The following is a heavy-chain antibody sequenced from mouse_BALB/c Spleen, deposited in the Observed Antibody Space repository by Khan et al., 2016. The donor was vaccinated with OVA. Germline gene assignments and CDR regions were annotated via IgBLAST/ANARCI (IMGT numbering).Heavy chain of an antibody. D-gene: IGHD2-10*01. CDR3: ARPSYYGNPWFTY. CDR2: ISGTGIYT. Sequence: EVELVESGGGLVKPGGSLKLSCAPSGFAFSSYDMSWVRRTPPKRQEWVATISGTGIYTYYPDSVKGRFTISRDNARNPLYLQLSSLGSEDTALYYCARPSYYGNPWFTYWGQGTLVTVSA. J-gene: IGHJ3*01. V-gene: IGHV5-9*02. CDR1: GFAFSSYD.